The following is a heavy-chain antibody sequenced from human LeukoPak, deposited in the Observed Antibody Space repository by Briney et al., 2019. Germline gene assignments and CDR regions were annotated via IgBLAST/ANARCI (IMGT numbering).Heavy chain of an antibody. CDR2: IWYDGSNK. CDR1: GFTFSSYG. J-gene: IGHJ4*02. D-gene: IGHD6-19*01. CDR3: AKGGLVPTRPWYY. V-gene: IGHV3-33*06. Sequence: GRSLRLSCAASGFTFSSYGMHWVRRAPGKGLEWVAVIWYDGSNKYYADSVKGRFTISRDNSKNTLYLQMNSLRAEDTAVYYCAKGGLVPTRPWYYWGQGTLVTVSS.